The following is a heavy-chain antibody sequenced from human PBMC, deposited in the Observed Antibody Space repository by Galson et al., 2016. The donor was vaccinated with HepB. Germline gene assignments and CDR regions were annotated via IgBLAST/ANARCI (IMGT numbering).Heavy chain of an antibody. Sequence: PALVKPTQTLTLTCTFSGFSLSTSGVGVGWIRQPPGKALEWLALIYWDDNTRYSPSLRSRLTITKDTSKNQVILTMTNMDPVDTATYYCAHRQLSIYYFDSWGQGTLVTVSS. D-gene: IGHD6-6*01. J-gene: IGHJ4*02. CDR3: AHRQLSIYYFDS. CDR1: GFSLSTSGVG. CDR2: IYWDDNT. V-gene: IGHV2-5*02.